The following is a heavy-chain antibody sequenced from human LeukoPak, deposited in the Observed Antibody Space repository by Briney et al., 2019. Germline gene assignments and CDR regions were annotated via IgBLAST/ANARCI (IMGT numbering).Heavy chain of an antibody. V-gene: IGHV3-30-3*01. CDR3: ARGIQLWLLNY. CDR1: GFTFSSYA. Sequence: GGSLRLSCAASGFTFSSYAMHWVRQAPGKGLEWVAVISYDGSNKYYADSVKGRFTIPRDNSKNTLYLQMNSLRAEDTAVYYCARGIQLWLLNYWGQGTLVTVSS. J-gene: IGHJ4*02. D-gene: IGHD5-18*01. CDR2: ISYDGSNK.